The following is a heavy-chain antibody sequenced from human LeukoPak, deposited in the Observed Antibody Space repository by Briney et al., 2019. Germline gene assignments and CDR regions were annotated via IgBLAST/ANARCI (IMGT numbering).Heavy chain of an antibody. D-gene: IGHD5-24*01. J-gene: IGHJ4*02. CDR1: GGSFSGYY. CDR3: AGGRDGYKPFLR. Sequence: PSETLSLTCAVYGGSFSGYYWSWIRQPPGKGLEWIGEINHSGSTNYNPSLKSRVTISVDTSKNQFSLKLSSVTAADTAVYYCAGGRDGYKPFLRWGQGTLVTVSS. CDR2: INHSGST. V-gene: IGHV4-34*01.